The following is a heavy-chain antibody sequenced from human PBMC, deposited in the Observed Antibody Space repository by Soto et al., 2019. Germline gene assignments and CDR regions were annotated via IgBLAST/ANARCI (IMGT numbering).Heavy chain of an antibody. CDR3: ATALRGKDSSSPARPLDY. CDR1: GYTLTELS. Sequence: QVQLVQSGAEVKKPGASVKVSCKVSGYTLTELSMHWVRQAPGRGLEWMGGFDPEAGETIYAQKFQGRVTMTEDTSTDTAYMELSSLRSEDTAVYYCATALRGKDSSSPARPLDYWGQGTLVTVSS. V-gene: IGHV1-24*01. J-gene: IGHJ4*02. CDR2: FDPEAGET. D-gene: IGHD6-6*01.